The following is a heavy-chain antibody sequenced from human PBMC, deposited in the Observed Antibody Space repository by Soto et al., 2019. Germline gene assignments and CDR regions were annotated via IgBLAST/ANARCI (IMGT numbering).Heavy chain of an antibody. CDR3: VRTGSSSGRFSDY. V-gene: IGHV5-51*01. D-gene: IGHD2-2*01. Sequence: PXESLTIFFRASGFTFTNYWIGWVRQIPGEGLEWMGVIYPVDSDTRYSPSFQGQVTILADKSLNTDYLQWRRLRASDSAMYFCVRTGSSSGRFSDYWGQGTLVTVSS. J-gene: IGHJ4*01. CDR1: GFTFTNYW. CDR2: IYPVDSDT.